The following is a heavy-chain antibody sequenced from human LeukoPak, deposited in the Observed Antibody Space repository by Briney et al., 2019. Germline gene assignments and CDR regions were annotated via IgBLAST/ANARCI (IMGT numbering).Heavy chain of an antibody. D-gene: IGHD5-18*01. Sequence: GGSLRLSCITSGFTFGDYAVSWVRQAPGRGLEWVGFIRSQAKGGTTEPAASLKGRLSISREDSKNIAYLQSDSLETEDTAVYYCARGIQTWTYRSFHFQFYMDVWGKGTTVTVSS. CDR3: ARGIQTWTYRSFHFQFYMDV. CDR1: GFTFGDYA. J-gene: IGHJ6*03. V-gene: IGHV3-49*04. CDR2: IRSQAKGGTT.